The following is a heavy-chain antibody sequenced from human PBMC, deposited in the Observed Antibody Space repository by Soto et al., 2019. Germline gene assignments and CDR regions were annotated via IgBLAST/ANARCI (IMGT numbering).Heavy chain of an antibody. V-gene: IGHV4-59*01. J-gene: IGHJ3*02. Sequence: PSETLSLTCTVSGGSISSYYWSWIRQPPGKGLEWIGYIYYSGSTNYNPSLKSRVTISVDTSKNHFSLKLSSVTAADTAVYYCARGYYDILTGYYGDAFDIWGKGTMVTVSS. CDR3: ARGYYDILTGYYGDAFDI. D-gene: IGHD3-9*01. CDR2: IYYSGST. CDR1: GGSISSYY.